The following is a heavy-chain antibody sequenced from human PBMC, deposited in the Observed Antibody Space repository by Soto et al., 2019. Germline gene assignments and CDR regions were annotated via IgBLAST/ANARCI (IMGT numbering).Heavy chain of an antibody. V-gene: IGHV5-10-1*01. J-gene: IGHJ6*02. Sequence: GESLKISCKGSGYSFTSYWISWVRQMPGKGLEWMGRIDPSDSYTNYSPSFQGHVTISADKSTSTAYLQWSSLKASDTAMYYCASGRSSNYYYYGMDVWGQGTTVTVS. CDR3: ASGRSSNYYYYGMDV. D-gene: IGHD6-6*01. CDR2: IDPSDSYT. CDR1: GYSFTSYW.